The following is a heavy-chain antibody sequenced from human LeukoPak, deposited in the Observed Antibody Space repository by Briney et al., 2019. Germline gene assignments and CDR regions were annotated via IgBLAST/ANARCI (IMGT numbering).Heavy chain of an antibody. CDR2: IYYSGST. CDR3: ARSGDYYDSAGYYRLFDY. J-gene: IGHJ4*02. V-gene: IGHV4-39*01. D-gene: IGHD3-22*01. CDR1: GGSISSTSYY. Sequence: SETLSLTCTVSGGSISSTSYYWGWIRQPPGKGLEWIGTIYYSGSTYYNPSLKSRVTISVDTSKNQFSLKVSSATAADTAVYYCARSGDYYDSAGYYRLFDYWGQGSLVTVSS.